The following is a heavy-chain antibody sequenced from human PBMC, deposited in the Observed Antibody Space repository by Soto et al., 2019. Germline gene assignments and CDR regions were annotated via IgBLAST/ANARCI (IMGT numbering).Heavy chain of an antibody. Sequence: QVQRVQSGAEVKKPGASVKVSCKASGYTFTSYGISWVRQAPGQGLEWMGWIIAYNGNTNYAQKLQGRDTMTTDTSTSTAYMELRSLRSDDTAVYYCARDLPVRIAGAGTNDYWGPGTLVTVSS. D-gene: IGHD6-19*01. J-gene: IGHJ4*02. CDR1: GYTFTSYG. CDR2: IIAYNGNT. CDR3: ARDLPVRIAGAGTNDY. V-gene: IGHV1-18*01.